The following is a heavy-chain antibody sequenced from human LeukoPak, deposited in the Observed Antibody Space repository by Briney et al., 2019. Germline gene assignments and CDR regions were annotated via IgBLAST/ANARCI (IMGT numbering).Heavy chain of an antibody. D-gene: IGHD3-16*02. J-gene: IGHJ4*02. CDR3: ARCATFGGVINYFDY. CDR2: NYTSGST. V-gene: IGHV4-61*02. Sequence: PSQTLYLTCKVSGGSITSGSNYWSWIRQPAGTGLVWIGRNYTSGSTNYKPSLKSRVTISVDTSKNQFSLKLSSVTAADTAVYYCARCATFGGVINYFDYWGQGTLVTVSS. CDR1: GGSITSGSNY.